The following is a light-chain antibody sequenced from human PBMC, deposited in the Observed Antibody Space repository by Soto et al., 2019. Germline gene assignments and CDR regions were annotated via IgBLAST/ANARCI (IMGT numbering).Light chain of an antibody. Sequence: IQMKTSALSMSACPCDSATITCRASQSIRNDLGWYQQKPGKAPKPMIYGATSLHSGVPSRFSGIVAGTDFTLTISSRQPGDWAAYYCLHDYNDPRTCGQGTKVDIK. J-gene: IGKJ1*01. V-gene: IGKV1-6*01. CDR2: GAT. CDR3: LHDYNDPRT. CDR1: QSIRND.